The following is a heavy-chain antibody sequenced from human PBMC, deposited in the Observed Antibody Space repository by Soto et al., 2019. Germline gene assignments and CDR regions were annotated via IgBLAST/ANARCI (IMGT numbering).Heavy chain of an antibody. CDR2: IDPSDSYT. J-gene: IGHJ6*02. CDR1: GYSFTIYW. Sequence: PGESLKISCKGSGYSFTIYWISWVRQMPGKGLEWMGRIDPSDSYTNYSPSFQGHVTISADKSISTAYLQWSSLKASDTAMYYCARQYIAAARYYYGMDVWGQGATVTVS. CDR3: ARQYIAAARYYYGMDV. D-gene: IGHD6-13*01. V-gene: IGHV5-10-1*01.